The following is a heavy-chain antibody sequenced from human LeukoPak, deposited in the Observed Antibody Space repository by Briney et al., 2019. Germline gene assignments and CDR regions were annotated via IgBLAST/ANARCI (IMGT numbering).Heavy chain of an antibody. D-gene: IGHD2-2*02. J-gene: IGHJ6*02. CDR1: GGSFSGYY. Sequence: PSETLSPTCAVYGGSFSGYYWSWIRQPPGKGLEWIGEINHSGSTNYNPSLKSRVTISVDTSKNQFSLKLSSVTAADTAVYYCARDPHCSSTSCYTSRLDYYYYGMDVWGQGTTVTVSS. CDR2: INHSGST. V-gene: IGHV4-34*01. CDR3: ARDPHCSSTSCYTSRLDYYYYGMDV.